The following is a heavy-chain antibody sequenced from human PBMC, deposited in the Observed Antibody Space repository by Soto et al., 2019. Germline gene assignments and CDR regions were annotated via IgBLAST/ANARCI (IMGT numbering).Heavy chain of an antibody. D-gene: IGHD3-22*01. CDR3: AREDYYDHGYYVG. Sequence: SETLSLTCTFSVLSMSGYYWSCIRHPAGERLEWIGRIYTSGTTDFNPSLKGRVTMSVDTSKNQFSLKLTSVTAADTALYYCAREDYYDHGYYVGWGQGTQVSVSS. CDR2: IYTSGTT. V-gene: IGHV4-4*07. CDR1: VLSMSGYY. J-gene: IGHJ4*02.